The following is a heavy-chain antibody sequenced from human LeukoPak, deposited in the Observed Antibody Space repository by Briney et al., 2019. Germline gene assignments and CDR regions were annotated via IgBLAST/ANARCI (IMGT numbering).Heavy chain of an antibody. CDR2: ISSSSYK. Sequence: GGSLTLSCAASGFTFSSYSMNWVRQAPGKGLEWVSSISSSSYKYYADSVKGRFTISRDNAKNSLYLQMNSLRAEDTAVYYCASSPEGGGSSHYYYYGMDVWGQGTTVTVSS. V-gene: IGHV3-21*01. J-gene: IGHJ6*02. D-gene: IGHD2-15*01. CDR1: GFTFSSYS. CDR3: ASSPEGGGSSHYYYYGMDV.